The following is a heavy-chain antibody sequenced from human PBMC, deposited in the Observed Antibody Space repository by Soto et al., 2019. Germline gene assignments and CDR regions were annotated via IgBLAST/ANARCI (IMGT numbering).Heavy chain of an antibody. CDR3: AKGRGGSQNDAFVI. V-gene: IGHV3-9*01. J-gene: IGHJ3*02. CDR1: GFTLADYA. Sequence: EVQLVESGGGLVQPGRSLRLSCAAAGFTLADYAMHWVRQAPGKGLEWVSSTSWNSGSIGYADSVKGRFTISRDNAKNALYRQMNRLRAEDTALYYCAKGRGGSQNDAFVICGQGTMVTVSS. D-gene: IGHD3-10*01. CDR2: TSWNSGSI.